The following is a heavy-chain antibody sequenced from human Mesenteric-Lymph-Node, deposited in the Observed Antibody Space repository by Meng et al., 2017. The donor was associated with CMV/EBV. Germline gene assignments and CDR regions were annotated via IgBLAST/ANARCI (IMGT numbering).Heavy chain of an antibody. D-gene: IGHD7-27*01. CDR2: IRFDGTYK. V-gene: IGHV3-30*02. J-gene: IGHJ6*02. Sequence: GGSLRLSCVASGFTFSSYGMHWVRQAPGKGLEWVGFIRFDGTYKYYADSVKGRFTISRDNAKNSLYLQMNSLRAEDTAVYYCAREPSGDGMDVWGQGTTVTVSS. CDR3: AREPSGDGMDV. CDR1: GFTFSSYG.